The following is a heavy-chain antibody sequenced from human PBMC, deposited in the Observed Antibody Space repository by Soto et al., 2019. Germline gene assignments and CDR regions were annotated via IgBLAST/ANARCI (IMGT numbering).Heavy chain of an antibody. CDR2: VSHDGRNT. V-gene: IGHV3-30*18. Sequence: VQLVESGGGVVQPGRSLRLSCAASGFTFSDYAMHWVRQAPGKGLEWVAVVSHDGRNTHYADSVKGQFTISRDSSKDTSSLEMTSLRAEDTAVYYCAKGGRQWLVTSDFNYWGQGALVTVSS. D-gene: IGHD6-19*01. CDR3: AKGGRQWLVTSDFNY. J-gene: IGHJ4*02. CDR1: GFTFSDYA.